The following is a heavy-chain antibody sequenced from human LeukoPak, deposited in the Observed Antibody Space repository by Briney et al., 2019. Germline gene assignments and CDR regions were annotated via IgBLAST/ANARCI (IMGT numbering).Heavy chain of an antibody. V-gene: IGHV1-18*01. J-gene: IGHJ3*02. Sequence: ASVKVSCKASGYTFTSYGISWVRQAPGQGLEWMGGISVYNGNTNYAQKLQGRVTLTTDTSTSTAYMELRSLRSDDTAVYYCARDRRDILTGPQSSDAFDIWGQGTMVTVSS. CDR1: GYTFTSYG. CDR2: ISVYNGNT. CDR3: ARDRRDILTGPQSSDAFDI. D-gene: IGHD3-9*01.